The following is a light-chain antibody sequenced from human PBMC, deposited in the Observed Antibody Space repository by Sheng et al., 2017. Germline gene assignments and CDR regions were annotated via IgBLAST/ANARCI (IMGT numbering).Light chain of an antibody. CDR2: WAS. Sequence: DIVMTQSPDSLAVSLGESVTINCKSSQSILYSSNNKNFLGWYQQKPGQPPKLLIYWASVREFGVPDRFTGSGSGTDFSLTISSLQAEDVAVYYCQQFSVIPPTFGQGTRWRSN. CDR3: QQFSVIPPT. J-gene: IGKJ1*01. V-gene: IGKV4-1*01. CDR1: QSILYSSNNKNF.